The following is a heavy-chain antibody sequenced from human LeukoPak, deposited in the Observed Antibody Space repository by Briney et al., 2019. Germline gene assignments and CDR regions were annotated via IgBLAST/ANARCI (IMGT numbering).Heavy chain of an antibody. CDR3: ARDYDSSGYFLHDAFDI. CDR1: GGSISSYY. V-gene: IGHV4-4*07. Sequence: SETLSLTCTVSGGSISSYYWSWIRQPAGKGLEWIGRIYTSGSTNYNPSLKSRVTMSVDTSKNQFSLKLSSVTAADTAVYYCARDYDSSGYFLHDAFDIWGQGTMVTVSS. D-gene: IGHD3-22*01. J-gene: IGHJ3*02. CDR2: IYTSGST.